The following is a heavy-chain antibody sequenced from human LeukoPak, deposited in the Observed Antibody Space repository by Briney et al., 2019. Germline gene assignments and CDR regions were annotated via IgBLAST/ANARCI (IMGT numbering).Heavy chain of an antibody. D-gene: IGHD1-1*01. V-gene: IGHV3-23*01. J-gene: IGHJ3*02. CDR3: AKDSFRENGRWDAFDI. CDR1: GFRFSSYA. CDR2: IEGDSSGA. Sequence: GGSLRLSCAPSGFRFSSYAMSWVRQSPEKGLEWVSSIEGDSSGAYYVDSVKGRFTISRDNSRKMLYLQMSSLRVEDTAVYYCAKDSFRENGRWDAFDIWGQGTMVTVSS.